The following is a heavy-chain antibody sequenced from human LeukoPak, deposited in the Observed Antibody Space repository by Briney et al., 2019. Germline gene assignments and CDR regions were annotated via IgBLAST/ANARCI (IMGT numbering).Heavy chain of an antibody. Sequence: GRSLRLSCAASGFTFSSYAMHWVRQAPGKGLEWVAVISYDGSNKYYADSVKGRFTISRDNSKNTLYLQMNSLRAEDTAVYYCARDHAGYSYGLYYFDYWGQGTLVTVSS. J-gene: IGHJ4*02. CDR1: GFTFSSYA. V-gene: IGHV3-30*04. CDR3: ARDHAGYSYGLYYFDY. CDR2: ISYDGSNK. D-gene: IGHD5-18*01.